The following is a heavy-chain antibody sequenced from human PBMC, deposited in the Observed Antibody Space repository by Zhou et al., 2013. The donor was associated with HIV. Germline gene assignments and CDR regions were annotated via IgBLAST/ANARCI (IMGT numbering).Heavy chain of an antibody. CDR1: GGTFSSYA. D-gene: IGHD3-3*01. CDR2: IIPILGIA. V-gene: IGHV1-69*04. J-gene: IGHJ4*02. CDR3: ARAGGYDFWSGYYPFDY. Sequence: QVQLVQSGAEVKKPGSSVKVSCKASGGTFSSYAISWVRQAPGQGLEWMGRIIPILGIANYAQKFQGRVTITADKSTSTAYMELSSLRSEDTAVYYCARAGGYDFWSGYYPFDYWGQGTLVTVSS.